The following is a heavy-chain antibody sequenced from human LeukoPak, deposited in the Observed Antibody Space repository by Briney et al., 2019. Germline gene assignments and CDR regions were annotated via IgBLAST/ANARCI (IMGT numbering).Heavy chain of an antibody. CDR1: GYTFTSYY. CDR3: ARVLDTAMVTGLSFDY. Sequence: ASVKVSCKASGYTFTSYYMRWVRQAPGQGLEWMGIINPSGGSTSYAQKFQGRVTMTRDMSTSTVYMELSSLRSEDTAVYYCARVLDTAMVTGLSFDYWGQGTLVTVSS. CDR2: INPSGGST. J-gene: IGHJ4*02. V-gene: IGHV1-46*01. D-gene: IGHD5-18*01.